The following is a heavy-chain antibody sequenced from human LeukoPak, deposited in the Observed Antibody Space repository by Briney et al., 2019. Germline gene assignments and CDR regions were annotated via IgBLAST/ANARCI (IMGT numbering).Heavy chain of an antibody. CDR3: GRGGGYDAFDI. J-gene: IGHJ3*02. D-gene: IGHD3-16*01. CDR2: IHTSGST. Sequence: PSQTLSLTCTVSGGSVSTASYYWSWIRQPAGKGLEWLGRIHTSGSTNYNPSLKSRVTISVDTSKNQFSLKLSSGTAADTAVDYRGRGGGYDAFDIWGQGTMVTVSS. V-gene: IGHV4-61*02. CDR1: GGSVSTASYY.